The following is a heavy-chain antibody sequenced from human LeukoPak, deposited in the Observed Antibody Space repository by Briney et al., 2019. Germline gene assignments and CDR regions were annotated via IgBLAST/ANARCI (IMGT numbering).Heavy chain of an antibody. D-gene: IGHD3-22*01. CDR3: ANSYRYYYDTGGAFDY. Sequence: ASVKVSCKASGYTFTGYYIHWVRQAPGQGLEWLGWINPNSGDTNYAQKFQGRVTMTRDTSINTAYMELSRLRSDDTAVYYCANSYRYYYDTGGAFDYRGQGTLVTVSS. J-gene: IGHJ4*02. CDR2: INPNSGDT. V-gene: IGHV1-2*02. CDR1: GYTFTGYY.